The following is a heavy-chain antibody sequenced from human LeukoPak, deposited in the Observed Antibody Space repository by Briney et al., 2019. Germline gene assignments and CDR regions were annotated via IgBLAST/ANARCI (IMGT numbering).Heavy chain of an antibody. CDR1: GVSISSGSYY. V-gene: IGHV4-61*02. D-gene: IGHD1-26*01. CDR3: ASCLVSGGATTFDY. CDR2: IYTSGSP. Sequence: PSQTLSLTCTVSGVSISSGSYYWSWIRQPPGKGLEWIGRIYTSGSPNYNPSLKSRVTISVDTSKNQFSLKLSSGTAADTAVYYCASCLVSGGATTFDYWGQGTLVTVSS. J-gene: IGHJ4*02.